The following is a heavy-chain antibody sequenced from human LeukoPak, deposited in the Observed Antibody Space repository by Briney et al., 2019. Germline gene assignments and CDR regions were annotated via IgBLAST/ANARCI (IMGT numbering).Heavy chain of an antibody. Sequence: IPSETLSLTCTVSGASITSYYWSWIRRPPGKGLEWSGYIYYSGSTNYNPSLKSRVTISVDTSKNQFSLKLSSVTAADTAVYYCARGRLHADYWGQGALVTVSS. J-gene: IGHJ4*02. CDR1: GASITSYY. CDR3: ARGRLHADY. V-gene: IGHV4-59*08. CDR2: IYYSGST. D-gene: IGHD6-25*01.